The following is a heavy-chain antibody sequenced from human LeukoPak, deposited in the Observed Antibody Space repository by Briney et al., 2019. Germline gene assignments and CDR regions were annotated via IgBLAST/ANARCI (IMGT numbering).Heavy chain of an antibody. D-gene: IGHD6-13*01. CDR1: GGYLSDHY. Sequence: PSETLSLTCSVSGGYLSDHYWSWIRQPPGKGLEWIGYIYYSGSTNYNPSLKSRVAISVDTSKNQFSLKLSSVTAADPALYYCARVSSSWFDDAFDIWGQGTMVTVSS. J-gene: IGHJ3*02. CDR3: ARVSSSWFDDAFDI. CDR2: IYYSGST. V-gene: IGHV4-59*11.